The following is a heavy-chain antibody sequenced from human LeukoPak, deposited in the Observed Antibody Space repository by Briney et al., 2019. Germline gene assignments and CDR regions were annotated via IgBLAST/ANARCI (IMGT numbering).Heavy chain of an antibody. V-gene: IGHV3-53*04. D-gene: IGHD2-2*01. J-gene: IGHJ3*02. CDR3: ASGYCSSTSCYRHDAFDI. CDR2: IYSGGST. CDR1: GFTVSSNY. Sequence: QAGGSLRLSCAASGFTVSSNYMSWVRQAPGKRLEWVSVIYSGGSTYYADSVKGRFTISRHNSKNTLYPQMNSLRAEDTAVYYCASGYCSSTSCYRHDAFDIWGQGTMVSV.